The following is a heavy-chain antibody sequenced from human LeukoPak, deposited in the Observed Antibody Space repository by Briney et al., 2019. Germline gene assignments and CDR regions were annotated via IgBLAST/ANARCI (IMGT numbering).Heavy chain of an antibody. CDR1: GYTFTGYY. J-gene: IGHJ4*02. V-gene: IGHV1-2*02. CDR2: INPNSGGT. CDR3: ARGPYDSSAYRFDC. Sequence: ASVKVSCKASGYTFTGYYMHWVRQAPGQGLEWMGWINPNSGGTNYAQKFQGRVTMTKNTSISTAYMEMSGLRSEDTAVYYCARGPYDSSAYRFDCWGQGTLVTVSS. D-gene: IGHD3-22*01.